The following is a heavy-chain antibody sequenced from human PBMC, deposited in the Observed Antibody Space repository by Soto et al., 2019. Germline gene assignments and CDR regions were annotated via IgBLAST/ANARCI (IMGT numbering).Heavy chain of an antibody. Sequence: GGSLRLSCAASGFTFSTFAMSWVRQAPGKGLEWVSTISVSGDITYYADSVKGRSTISRDNSKSTLYLRVNGLRVEDTALYYCAKASCGRTSCYSDTWGQGTLVTVSS. D-gene: IGHD2-2*01. CDR3: AKASCGRTSCYSDT. J-gene: IGHJ5*02. CDR1: GFTFSTFA. CDR2: ISVSGDIT. V-gene: IGHV3-23*01.